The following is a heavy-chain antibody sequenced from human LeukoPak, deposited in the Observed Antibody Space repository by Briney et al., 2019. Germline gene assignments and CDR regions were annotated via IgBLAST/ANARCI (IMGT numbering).Heavy chain of an antibody. CDR2: IYTSGST. Sequence: SGTLSLTCTVSGGSISSYYWSWIRQPAGKGLEWIGRIYTSGSTNYNPSLKSRVTMSVDTSKNQFSLKLSSVTAADTAVYYCARDGGGYSYGYYYYGMDVWGQGTTVTVSS. J-gene: IGHJ6*02. V-gene: IGHV4-4*07. CDR1: GGSISSYY. D-gene: IGHD5-18*01. CDR3: ARDGGGYSYGYYYYGMDV.